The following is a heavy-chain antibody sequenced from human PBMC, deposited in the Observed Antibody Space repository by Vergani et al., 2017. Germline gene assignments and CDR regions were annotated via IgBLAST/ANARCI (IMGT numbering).Heavy chain of an antibody. J-gene: IGHJ4*02. V-gene: IGHV3-21*01. CDR3: ARAGVNYYDSSGYFHFDY. Sequence: EVQLVESGGGLVKPGGSLRLSCAASGFTFSSYSMNWVRQAPGKGLEWVSSISSSSSYIYYADSVKGRFTISRDNAKNSLYLQMNSLRAEDTAVYYCARAGVNYYDSSGYFHFDYWGQGTLVTVSS. CDR2: ISSSSSYI. D-gene: IGHD3-22*01. CDR1: GFTFSSYS.